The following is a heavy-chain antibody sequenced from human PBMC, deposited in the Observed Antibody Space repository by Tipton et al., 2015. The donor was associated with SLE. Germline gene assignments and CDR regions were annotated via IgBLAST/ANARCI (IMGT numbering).Heavy chain of an antibody. D-gene: IGHD2-8*02. J-gene: IGHJ5*02. CDR2: INHIGGT. CDR3: ARTRFTAIQVLRWFDH. V-gene: IGHV4-34*01. Sequence: GLVKPSETLSLSCDVFGGSLSDYYWTWIRQSPGKGLEWIGEINHIGGTTYSPPLESRLTISVDTSEKQISLRLHSVTAADTAVYYCARTRFTAIQVLRWFDHWGQGTLVTVSS. CDR1: GGSLSDYY.